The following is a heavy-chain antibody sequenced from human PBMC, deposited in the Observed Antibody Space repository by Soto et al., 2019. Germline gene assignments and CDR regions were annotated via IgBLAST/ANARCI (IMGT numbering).Heavy chain of an antibody. D-gene: IGHD2-15*01. CDR2: IGGSGGST. Sequence: PGGSLRLSCAASGFTFSSYAMTWVRQGPGKGLEWVSTIGGSGGSTYYADSVKGRFTISRDNSKNTLYLQMNSLRAEDTAVYYCAKDPLGYCSGGSCAKPQITYWGQGTLVTVSS. V-gene: IGHV3-23*01. CDR3: AKDPLGYCSGGSCAKPQITY. CDR1: GFTFSSYA. J-gene: IGHJ4*02.